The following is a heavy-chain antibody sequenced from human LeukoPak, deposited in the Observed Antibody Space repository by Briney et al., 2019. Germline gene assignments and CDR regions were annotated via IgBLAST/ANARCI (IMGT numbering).Heavy chain of an antibody. V-gene: IGHV4-59*12. CDR1: GGSISSYY. Sequence: SETLSLTCTVSGGSISSYYWSWIRQPPGKGLEWIGYIYYSGSTNYNPSLKSRVTISVDTSKNQFSLKLSSVTAADTAVYYCARDPRWGGATENWFDPWGQGTLVTVSS. CDR3: ARDPRWGGATENWFDP. D-gene: IGHD1-26*01. J-gene: IGHJ5*02. CDR2: IYYSGST.